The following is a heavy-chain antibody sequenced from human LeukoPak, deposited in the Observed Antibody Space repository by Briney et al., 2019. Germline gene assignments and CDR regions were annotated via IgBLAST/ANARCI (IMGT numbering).Heavy chain of an antibody. D-gene: IGHD6-19*01. CDR3: AKRDTIGWYQGGGWFDP. Sequence: PGKSLRLSCAASGFTFSSYGMHWVRQAPGKGLEWVAVIWYDGSNKYYADSVKGRFTISRDNSKNTLYLQMNSLRAEDTAVYYCAKRDTIGWYQGGGWFDPWGQGTLVTVSS. J-gene: IGHJ5*02. V-gene: IGHV3-33*06. CDR1: GFTFSSYG. CDR2: IWYDGSNK.